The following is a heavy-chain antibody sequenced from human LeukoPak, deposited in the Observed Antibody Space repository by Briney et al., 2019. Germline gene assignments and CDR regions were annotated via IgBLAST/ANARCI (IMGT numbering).Heavy chain of an antibody. CDR1: GDSMSSYC. J-gene: IGHJ4*02. V-gene: IGHV4-4*07. CDR3: VAEGGTYRSSDS. D-gene: IGHD1-26*01. CDR2: MFIGGTS. Sequence: SETLSLTCTVSGDSMSSYCWSWVRQPPGKGLEWIGRMFIGGTSHYSPSLKSRITMSVDTSRNQLSLRLNSVTAADTAVYYCVAEGGTYRSSDSWGQGSLVTVSS.